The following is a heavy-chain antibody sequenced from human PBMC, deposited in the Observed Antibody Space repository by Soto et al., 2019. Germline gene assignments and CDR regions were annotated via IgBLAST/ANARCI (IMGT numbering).Heavy chain of an antibody. V-gene: IGHV5-10-1*01. D-gene: IGHD3-3*01. CDR3: ARGKYYDFWSGYYTGNYYGMDV. CDR1: GYSYSRYW. J-gene: IGHJ6*02. Sequence: VKISGERPGYSYSRYWITSEHQMPRKGLEWMGRIDPSDSYTNYSPSFQGHVTISADKSISTAYLQWSNLKASDTAMYYCARGKYYDFWSGYYTGNYYGMDVWGQGTTVTVSS. CDR2: IDPSDSYT.